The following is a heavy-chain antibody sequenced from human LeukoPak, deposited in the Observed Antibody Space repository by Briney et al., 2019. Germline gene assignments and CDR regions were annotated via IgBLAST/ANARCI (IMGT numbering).Heavy chain of an antibody. V-gene: IGHV3-7*01. J-gene: IGHJ3*02. CDR3: ASTLTFDN. CDR2: IKEDGSDR. CDR1: GFTFSNYW. Sequence: PGGSLRLSCAASGFTFSNYWMTWVRQVPGKGLEWVASIKEDGSDRYNVDSVKGRFTISRDNAKNSLSLQMSSQRAEDTAVYYCASTLTFDNWGLGILVTVSS.